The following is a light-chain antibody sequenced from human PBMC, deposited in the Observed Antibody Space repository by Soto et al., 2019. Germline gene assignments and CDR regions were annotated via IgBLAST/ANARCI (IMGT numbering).Light chain of an antibody. V-gene: IGKV3-11*01. CDR3: QQRSNWPLFT. Sequence: EIVLTQSPATMSLSPGERATLSCRASQSVSSYLAWYQQKPGQAPRLLIYHASNRATVIPARFSGSGSGTDFTLTISSLEPEDFAVYYCQQRSNWPLFTFGPGTKVDIK. J-gene: IGKJ3*01. CDR2: HAS. CDR1: QSVSSY.